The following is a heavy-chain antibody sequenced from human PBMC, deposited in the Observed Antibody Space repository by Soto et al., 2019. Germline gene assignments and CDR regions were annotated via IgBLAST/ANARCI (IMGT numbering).Heavy chain of an antibody. Sequence: GGSLRLSCAASGFTFSSYDMHWVRQATGKGLEWVSAIGTAGDTYYPGSVKGRFTISRENAKNSLYLQMNSLRAGDTAVYYCARDERASGGVEFDYWGQGTLVTVSS. CDR1: GFTFSSYD. CDR2: IGTAGDT. V-gene: IGHV3-13*01. J-gene: IGHJ4*02. D-gene: IGHD3-10*01. CDR3: ARDERASGGVEFDY.